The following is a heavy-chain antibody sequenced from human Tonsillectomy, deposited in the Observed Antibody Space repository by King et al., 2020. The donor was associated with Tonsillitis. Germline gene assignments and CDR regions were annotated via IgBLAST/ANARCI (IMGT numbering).Heavy chain of an antibody. CDR3: AREGSGIAAALDY. V-gene: IGHV1-69*09. D-gene: IGHD6-13*01. CDR2: IIPILGIA. Sequence: QLVQSGAEVKKPGSSVKVSCKASGGTFSSFSSYGISWVRQAPGQGLEWMGRIIPILGIANNAQKFQGRVTITADKSTSTAYMELSSLRSEDTAVYYCAREGSGIAAALDYWGQGTLVTVSS. CDR1: GGTFSSFSSYG. J-gene: IGHJ4*02.